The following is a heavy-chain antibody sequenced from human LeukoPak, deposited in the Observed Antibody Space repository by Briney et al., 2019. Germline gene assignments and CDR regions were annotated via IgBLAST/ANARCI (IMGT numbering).Heavy chain of an antibody. V-gene: IGHV1-69*05. D-gene: IGHD4-11*01. CDR3: ARARTTDAWYYYYYMDV. CDR2: IIPIFGTA. J-gene: IGHJ6*03. Sequence: EASVKVSCKASGGTFSSYAISWVRQAPGQGLEWMGGIIPIFGTANYAQKFQGRVTITTDESTSTAYMELSNLRSEDTAVYYCARARTTDAWYYYYYMDVWGKGTTVTVSS. CDR1: GGTFSSYA.